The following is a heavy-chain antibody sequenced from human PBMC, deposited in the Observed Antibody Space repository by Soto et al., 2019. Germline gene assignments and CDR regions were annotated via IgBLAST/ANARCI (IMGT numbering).Heavy chain of an antibody. CDR1: GFTFSSYA. CDR3: ANGGLGSGSYFRLDY. D-gene: IGHD3-10*01. V-gene: IGHV3-23*01. J-gene: IGHJ4*02. CDR2: ISGSGGST. Sequence: EVQLLESGGGLVQPGGSLRLSCAASGFTFSSYAMSWVRQAPGKGLEWVSAISGSGGSTYYADSVKGRFTISRDNSKNTLYLQMNTLRAEDTAVYYCANGGLGSGSYFRLDYRGQGTLVTVSS.